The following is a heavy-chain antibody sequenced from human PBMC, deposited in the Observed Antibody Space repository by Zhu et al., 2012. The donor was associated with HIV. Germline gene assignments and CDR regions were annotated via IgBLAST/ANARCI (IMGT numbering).Heavy chain of an antibody. V-gene: IGHV4-34*12. D-gene: IGHD5-12*01. CDR3: ARRATSGYFEIPYFDF. CDR2: IFHTGNT. Sequence: QVQLHQWGAGLLKPSETLSLTCAVYGASFSDYHWSWIRQSPGKGLEWIGEIFHTGNTTYNPSLKSRVTISMGKFNNHFSLHLTSVTTGDTGIYYCARRATSGYFEIPYFDFWGQGNLVTVSS. J-gene: IGHJ4*02. CDR1: GASFSDYH.